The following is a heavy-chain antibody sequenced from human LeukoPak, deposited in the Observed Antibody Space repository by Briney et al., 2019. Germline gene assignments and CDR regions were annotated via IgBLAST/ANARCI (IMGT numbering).Heavy chain of an antibody. J-gene: IGHJ4*02. CDR1: GYTFTGYY. V-gene: IGHV1-2*02. Sequence: ASVKVSCKASGYTFTGYYMHWVRQAPGQGLEWMGWINPNSGGTNYAQKFQGRVTMTRGTSISTAYMELSRLRSDDTAVYYCARESVAGTGYTINFDYWGQGTLVTVSS. CDR3: ARESVAGTGYTINFDY. CDR2: INPNSGGT. D-gene: IGHD6-19*01.